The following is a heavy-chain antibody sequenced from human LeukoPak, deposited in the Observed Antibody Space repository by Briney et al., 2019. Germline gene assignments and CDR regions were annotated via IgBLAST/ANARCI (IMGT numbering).Heavy chain of an antibody. V-gene: IGHV1-2*02. D-gene: IGHD4-11*01. J-gene: IGHJ5*02. CDR2: INPNTGDT. CDR3: ARPYSHDDPFDL. Sequence: ASVKVSCKASGYTFTGYYIHWVRQAPGQGLEWMGCINPNTGDTDYAQNFKGRVTLTGDTSISTAYMELSRLTSDDTAVFYCARPYSHDDPFDLWGQGTLVTVSS. CDR1: GYTFTGYY.